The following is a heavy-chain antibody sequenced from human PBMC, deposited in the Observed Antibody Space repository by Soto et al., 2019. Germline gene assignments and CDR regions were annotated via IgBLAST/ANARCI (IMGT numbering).Heavy chain of an antibody. D-gene: IGHD6-19*01. J-gene: IGHJ1*01. CDR2: ISAYNGNT. V-gene: IGHV1-18*01. CDR3: ARVAVAGNRGGYFQH. CDR1: GYTFTIYG. Sequence: ASVKVSCKASGYTFTIYGISWVRQAPGQGLEWMGWISAYNGNTNYAQKLQGRVTMTTDTSTSTAYMELRSLRSDDTAVYYCARVAVAGNRGGYFQHWGQGTLVTVSS.